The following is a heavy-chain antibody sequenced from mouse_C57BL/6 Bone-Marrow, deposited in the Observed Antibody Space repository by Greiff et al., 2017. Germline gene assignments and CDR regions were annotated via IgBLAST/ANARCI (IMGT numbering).Heavy chain of an antibody. CDR2: IYPRSGNT. CDR3: ASRVFYYYGSSLYAMDY. CDR1: GYTFTSYG. V-gene: IGHV1-81*01. Sequence: VQLQQSGAELARPGASVKLSCKASGYTFTSYGISWVKQRPGQGLEWIGEIYPRSGNTYYNEKFKGKATLTADKSSSTAYMELRSLTSEDSAVYFCASRVFYYYGSSLYAMDYWGQGTSVTVSS. D-gene: IGHD1-1*01. J-gene: IGHJ4*01.